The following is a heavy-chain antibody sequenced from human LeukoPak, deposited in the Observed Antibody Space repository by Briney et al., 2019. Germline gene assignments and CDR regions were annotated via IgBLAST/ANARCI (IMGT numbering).Heavy chain of an antibody. Sequence: ASVKVSCKASGYTFTGYYIHWVRQAPGQGLEWMGWINPNSGGTNYAQKFQGRVTMTRDTSISTAYMELSRLRSDDTAVYYCARVGSSGYYSSPLNYWGQGTLVTVSS. J-gene: IGHJ4*02. V-gene: IGHV1-2*02. D-gene: IGHD3-22*01. CDR2: INPNSGGT. CDR3: ARVGSSGYYSSPLNY. CDR1: GYTFTGYY.